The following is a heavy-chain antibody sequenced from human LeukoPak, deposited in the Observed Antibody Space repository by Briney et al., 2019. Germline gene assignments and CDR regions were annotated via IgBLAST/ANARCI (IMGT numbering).Heavy chain of an antibody. D-gene: IGHD3-22*01. CDR3: AREYYYDSSGRTNRFDP. V-gene: IGHV4-59*01. J-gene: IGHJ5*02. Sequence: SETLSLTCTVSGGSISSYYWSWIRQPPGKGLEWIGYIYYSGSTNYNPSLKSRVTISVDTSKNQFSLKLSSVTAADTAVYYCAREYYYDSSGRTNRFDPWGQGTLVTVSS. CDR1: GGSISSYY. CDR2: IYYSGST.